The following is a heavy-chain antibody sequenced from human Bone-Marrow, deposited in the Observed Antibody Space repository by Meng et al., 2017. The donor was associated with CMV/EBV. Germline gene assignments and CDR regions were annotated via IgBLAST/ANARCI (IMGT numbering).Heavy chain of an antibody. D-gene: IGHD6-6*01. J-gene: IGHJ4*02. CDR3: ARDGLRIAARPTPLDY. CDR1: GFTFSSYE. CDR2: ISSSGSTI. Sequence: GGSLRLSCAASGFTFSSYEMNWVRQAPGKGLEWVSYISSSGSTIYYADSVKGRFTISRDNAKNSLYLQMNSLRAEDTAVYYCARDGLRIAARPTPLDYWGQGTLVTVSS. V-gene: IGHV3-48*03.